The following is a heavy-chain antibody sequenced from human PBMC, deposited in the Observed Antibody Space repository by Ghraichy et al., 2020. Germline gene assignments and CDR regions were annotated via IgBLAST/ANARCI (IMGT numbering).Heavy chain of an antibody. D-gene: IGHD3-22*01. V-gene: IGHV4-34*01. CDR3: AQNYDSSGNSPWNNAFAI. J-gene: IGHJ3*02. CDR1: GGSFSDYY. CDR2: VNHSGST. Sequence: SETLSLTCAVYGGSFSDYYWSWIRQPPGKGLEWIGDVNHSGSTNYNPSLKSRVSISVDTSKNQFSLRLSSVTAADTAFYYCAQNYDSSGNSPWNNAFAIWGQGTMVTVSS.